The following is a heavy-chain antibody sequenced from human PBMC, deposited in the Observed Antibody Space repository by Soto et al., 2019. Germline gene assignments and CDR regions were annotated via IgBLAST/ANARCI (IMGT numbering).Heavy chain of an antibody. CDR2: IYYSGST. CDR3: ARRVLSSFTRRPNKTYYYYGMDV. J-gene: IGHJ6*02. V-gene: IGHV4-39*01. CDR1: GGSISSSSYY. Sequence: QLQLQESGPGLVKPSETLSLTCTVSGGSISSSSYYWGWIRQPPGKGLEWIGSIYYSGSTYYNPSLKSRVTISVDTSKNQFSLKLSSVTAADTAVYYCARRVLSSFTRRPNKTYYYYGMDVWGQGTTVTVSS. D-gene: IGHD6-13*01.